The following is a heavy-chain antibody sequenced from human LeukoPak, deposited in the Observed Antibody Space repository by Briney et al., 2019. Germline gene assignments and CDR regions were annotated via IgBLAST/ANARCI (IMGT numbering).Heavy chain of an antibody. V-gene: IGHV4-31*03. J-gene: IGHJ4*02. CDR2: IYYSGST. D-gene: IGHD2-21*01. CDR3: AREAGGDFDY. Sequence: PSETLSLTCTVSGGSISSGGYYWSWIRQHPGKGLEWIGYIYYSGSTYYNPSLKSRVTISVDTSKNQFSLKLSSVTAADTAVYSCAREAGGDFDYWGQGTLVTVSS. CDR1: GGSISSGGYY.